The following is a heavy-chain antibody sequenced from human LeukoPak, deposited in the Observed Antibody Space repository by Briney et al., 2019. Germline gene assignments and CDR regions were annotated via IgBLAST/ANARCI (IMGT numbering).Heavy chain of an antibody. CDR3: AELGITMIGGV. V-gene: IGHV3-11*04. J-gene: IGHJ6*04. CDR1: GFTFSDYY. Sequence: PGGSLRLSCAASGFTFSDYYMSWIRQAPGKGLECVSYISSSGNTTYHADSVKGRFTISRDNAKNSLYLQMSSLRAEDTAVYYCAELGITMIGGVWGKGTTVTISS. CDR2: ISSSGNTT. D-gene: IGHD3-10*02.